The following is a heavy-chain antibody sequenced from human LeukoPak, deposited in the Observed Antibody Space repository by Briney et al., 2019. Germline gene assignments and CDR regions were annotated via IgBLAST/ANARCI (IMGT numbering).Heavy chain of an antibody. CDR2: IYYSGST. Sequence: SETLSLTCTVSGGSISSYYWSWIRQPPGKGLEWIGYIYYSGSTNYNPSLKSRVTISVDTSKNQFSLKLSSVTAADTAVYYCARVRRDYDILTGRYYYYGMDVWGQGTTVTVSS. V-gene: IGHV4-59*12. CDR1: GGSISSYY. CDR3: ARVRRDYDILTGRYYYYGMDV. J-gene: IGHJ6*02. D-gene: IGHD3-9*01.